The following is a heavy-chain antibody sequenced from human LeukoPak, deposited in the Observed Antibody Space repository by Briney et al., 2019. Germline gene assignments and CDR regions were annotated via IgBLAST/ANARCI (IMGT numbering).Heavy chain of an antibody. CDR2: IKKDGGEK. CDR1: GFTFSSYW. Sequence: GGSLRLSCAASGFTFSSYWMSWVRQAPGKGLEWVANIKKDGGEKYYVDSVKGRFTISRDNAKNSLYLQMNSLRAEDTAVYYCARDPFDLYCGGDCYFPIFDYWGQGTLVTVSS. D-gene: IGHD2-21*02. V-gene: IGHV3-7*01. J-gene: IGHJ4*02. CDR3: ARDPFDLYCGGDCYFPIFDY.